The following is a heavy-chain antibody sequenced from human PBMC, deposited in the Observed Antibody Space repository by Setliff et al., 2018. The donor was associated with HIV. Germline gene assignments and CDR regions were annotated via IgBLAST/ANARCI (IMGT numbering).Heavy chain of an antibody. CDR2: IHYSGST. CDR1: DGSISGGVHY. CDR3: ARALISSWYIDGTDI. D-gene: IGHD6-13*01. V-gene: IGHV4-31*01. J-gene: IGHJ3*02. Sequence: PSETLSLTCTVSDGSISGGVHYWSWIRQHPGKGLEWIEYIHYSGSTYYNPSLQSQVTISVDTSKNRLSLKLSSVTAVDAAVYDCARALISSWYIDGTDIWGQGTVVTVSS.